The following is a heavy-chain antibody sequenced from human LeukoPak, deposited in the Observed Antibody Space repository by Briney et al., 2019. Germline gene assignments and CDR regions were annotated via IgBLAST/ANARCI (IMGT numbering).Heavy chain of an antibody. V-gene: IGHV3-23*01. CDR2: ISGSGGST. CDR3: AKWGKGGYYDSSGYISS. Sequence: GGSLRLSCAASGFTFSSYAMSWVRQAPGKGLEWVSAISGSGGSTYYADSVKGRFTISRDNSKNTLYLRMNSLRAEDTAVYYCAKWGKGGYYDSSGYISSWGQGTLVTVSS. D-gene: IGHD3-22*01. CDR1: GFTFSSYA. J-gene: IGHJ5*02.